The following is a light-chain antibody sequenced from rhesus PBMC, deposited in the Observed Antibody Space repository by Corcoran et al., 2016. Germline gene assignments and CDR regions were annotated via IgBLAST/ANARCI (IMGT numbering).Light chain of an antibody. CDR1: QTVNNY. J-gene: IGKJ4*01. Sequence: DIQMTQSPSSLSASVGDRVTITCRASQTVNNYLSWYQQKPGKAPKPLIYYASRLETGVPTRFRGSGSGTDYILTISSLQPEDIATYYCQQYNNPPLTFGGGTKVEFK. CDR2: YAS. V-gene: IGKV1-66*01. CDR3: QQYNNPPLT.